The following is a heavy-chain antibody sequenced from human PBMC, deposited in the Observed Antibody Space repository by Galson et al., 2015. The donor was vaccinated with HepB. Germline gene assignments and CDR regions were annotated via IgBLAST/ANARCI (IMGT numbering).Heavy chain of an antibody. Sequence: AISGDSVSSNSAAWNWIRQSPSRGLEWLGRTYYRSKWYNDYAVSVKSRITINPDTSKNQFSLQLNSVTPEDTAVYYCARADIVVVPAAQTYYYYYYMDVWGKGTTVTVSS. CDR1: GDSVSSNSAA. V-gene: IGHV6-1*01. D-gene: IGHD2-2*01. CDR2: TYYRSKWYN. CDR3: ARADIVVVPAAQTYYYYYYMDV. J-gene: IGHJ6*03.